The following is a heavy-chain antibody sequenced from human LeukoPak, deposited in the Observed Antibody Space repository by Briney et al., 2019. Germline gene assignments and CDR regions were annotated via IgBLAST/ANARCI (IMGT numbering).Heavy chain of an antibody. Sequence: AASLQISSKASGYSFTSYWIGCVRQMPGKGLEWMGIIYPGDSDTRYSPSFQGQVTISADKSINTAYLQWSSLKASDTAIYYCARRGEAMDPFDYWGQGTLVTVSS. CDR3: ARRGEAMDPFDY. CDR2: IYPGDSDT. D-gene: IGHD5-18*01. V-gene: IGHV5-51*01. J-gene: IGHJ4*02. CDR1: GYSFTSYW.